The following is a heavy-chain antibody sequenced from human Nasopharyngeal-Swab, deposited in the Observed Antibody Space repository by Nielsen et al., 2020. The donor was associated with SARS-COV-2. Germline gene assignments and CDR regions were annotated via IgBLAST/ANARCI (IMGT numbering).Heavy chain of an antibody. V-gene: IGHV3-11*06. D-gene: IGHD1-26*01. CDR1: GFIFSDYH. J-gene: IGHJ4*02. CDR2: LSSSYDYT. Sequence: GGSLRLSCAASGFIFSDYHMTWIRQAPGKGLEWVSYLSSSYDYTNYADSVKGRFTISRDNAKNSLYLQMNSLRADDTAVYYCARLRSGTYGGDYWGQGALVTVSS. CDR3: ARLRSGTYGGDY.